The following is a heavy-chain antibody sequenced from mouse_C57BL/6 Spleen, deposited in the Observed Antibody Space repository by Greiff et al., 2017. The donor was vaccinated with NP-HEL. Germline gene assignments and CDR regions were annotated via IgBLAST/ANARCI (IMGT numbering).Heavy chain of an antibody. Sequence: QVQLQQSGTELVKPGASVKLSCKASGYTFTSYWMHWVKQRPGQGLEWIGNINPSNGGTNYNEKFKSKATLTVDKSSSTAYMQLSSLTSEDSAVYDCARYTTVVATRYFDVWGTGTTVTVSS. D-gene: IGHD1-1*01. CDR1: GYTFTSYW. CDR3: ARYTTVVATRYFDV. CDR2: INPSNGGT. V-gene: IGHV1-53*01. J-gene: IGHJ1*03.